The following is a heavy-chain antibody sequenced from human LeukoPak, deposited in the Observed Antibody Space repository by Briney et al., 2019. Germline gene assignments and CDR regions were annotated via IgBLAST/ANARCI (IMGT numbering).Heavy chain of an antibody. D-gene: IGHD3-3*01. Sequence: PGGSLRLSCAASGFTFSSYSMNWVRQAPGKGLEWVSSISSSSSYIYYADSVKGRFTISRDNAKNSLYLQMNSLRAEDTAVYYCAGELSDYDFWSGSDVWGQGTTVTVSS. CDR1: GFTFSSYS. CDR3: AGELSDYDFWSGSDV. V-gene: IGHV3-21*01. CDR2: ISSSSSYI. J-gene: IGHJ6*02.